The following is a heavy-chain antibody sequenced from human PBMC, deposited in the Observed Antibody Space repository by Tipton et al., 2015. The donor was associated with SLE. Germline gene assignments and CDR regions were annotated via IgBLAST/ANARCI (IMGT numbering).Heavy chain of an antibody. CDR1: GFTFSNYW. CDR3: AKGGLGGAVDH. Sequence: SLRLSCAASGFTFSNYWMHWVRQVPGKGLAWVARINIDGTNTGYADPVKGQFTIARDNARNTLYLQMNSLTGDDTAVYYCAKGGLGGAVDHWGQGTLVTVSS. CDR2: INIDGTNT. D-gene: IGHD3-10*01. V-gene: IGHV3-74*01. J-gene: IGHJ4*02.